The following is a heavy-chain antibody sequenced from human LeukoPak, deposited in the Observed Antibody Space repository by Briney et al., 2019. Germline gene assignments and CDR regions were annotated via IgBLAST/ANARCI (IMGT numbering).Heavy chain of an antibody. CDR1: GGSISSSSYY. CDR2: MHYSGST. CDR3: AIRVSSTSWFDY. D-gene: IGHD2-2*01. Sequence: PSETLSLTRTVYGGSISSSSYYWVWIRQPPGKGLEWIGNMHYSGSTYYNPSLKSRVTISVDTSKNQFSLKLSSVTAADTAVYYCAIRVSSTSWFDYWGQGTLVTVSS. J-gene: IGHJ4*02. V-gene: IGHV4-39*01.